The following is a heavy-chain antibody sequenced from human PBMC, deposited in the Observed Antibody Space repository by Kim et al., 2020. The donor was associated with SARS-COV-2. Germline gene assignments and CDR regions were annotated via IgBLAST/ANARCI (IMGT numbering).Heavy chain of an antibody. Sequence: SVKVSCKASGGSFSNYAISWVRQAPGQGLEWMGGIIPLFGSANYAQKFQGRVTITADESTSTAYMELSSLRSEDTAVYYCARECHPMVPAACFYYVMDVWGQGTTVTVSS. CDR3: ARECHPMVPAACFYYVMDV. J-gene: IGHJ6*02. V-gene: IGHV1-69*13. D-gene: IGHD2-2*01. CDR1: GGSFSNYA. CDR2: IIPLFGSA.